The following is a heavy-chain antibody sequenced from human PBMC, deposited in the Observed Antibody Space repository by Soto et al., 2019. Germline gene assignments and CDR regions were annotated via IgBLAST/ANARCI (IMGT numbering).Heavy chain of an antibody. CDR2: IIPIFGTA. CDR3: ARDGGRHSGGIDY. D-gene: IGHD1-26*01. V-gene: IGHV1-69*01. CDR1: GGTFSSYS. J-gene: IGHJ4*02. Sequence: QVQLVQSGAEVKKPGSSVKVSCKASGGTFSSYSINWVRQAPGQVLECMGEIIPIFGTANSAQKFQGRVRITVDEYTTTAYLELSSLRSEDTLLYYCARDGGRHSGGIDYWGQGTLVTVSS.